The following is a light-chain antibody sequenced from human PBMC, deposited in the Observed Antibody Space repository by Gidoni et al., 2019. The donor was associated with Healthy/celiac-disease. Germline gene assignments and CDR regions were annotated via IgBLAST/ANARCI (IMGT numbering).Light chain of an antibody. J-gene: IGKJ4*01. Sequence: DIQITPSPSSLSASVGDRVTLTCRASQGISNYLAWYQQKPGKVPKLLIYAASTLQSGVPSRFSGRGSGTDFTLTISSLQPEDVATYYCQKYNSAPLTFGGGTKVEIK. CDR1: QGISNY. V-gene: IGKV1-27*01. CDR2: AAS. CDR3: QKYNSAPLT.